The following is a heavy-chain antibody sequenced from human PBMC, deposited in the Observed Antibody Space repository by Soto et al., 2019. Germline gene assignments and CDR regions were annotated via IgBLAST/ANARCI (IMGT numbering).Heavy chain of an antibody. CDR3: ARVRFGDPFDF. J-gene: IGHJ4*02. V-gene: IGHV1-18*01. Sequence: ASVKVSCKVFGYRFTTYGINWVRQAPGQGLEWVGWFNPDNQNTNYAQKFQDRVSLTTDSSTNTAYMELRDLRSDDTAVYYCARVRFGDPFDFWGQGSLVTVSS. CDR1: GYRFTTYG. D-gene: IGHD3-16*01. CDR2: FNPDNQNT.